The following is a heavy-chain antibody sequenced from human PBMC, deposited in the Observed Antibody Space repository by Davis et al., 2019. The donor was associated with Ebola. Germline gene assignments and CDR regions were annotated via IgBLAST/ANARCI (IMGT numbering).Heavy chain of an antibody. Sequence: AASVKVSCKASGFILTNYAIHRVRQAPGQRLEWMGWVHGGNGNTKYSQRFQGRVTITTDTSASTAYMEVGSLRSDDTAVYYCARAQFPTTSDHWGQGTLVTVSS. D-gene: IGHD1-1*01. CDR1: GFILTNYA. J-gene: IGHJ4*02. V-gene: IGHV1-3*01. CDR2: VHGGNGNT. CDR3: ARAQFPTTSDH.